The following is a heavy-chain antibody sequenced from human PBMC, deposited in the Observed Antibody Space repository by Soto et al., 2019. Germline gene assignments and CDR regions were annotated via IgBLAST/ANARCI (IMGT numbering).Heavy chain of an antibody. Sequence: EVHLVESGGGLVQPGGSLRLSCAASGFTFSSYWMTWVRQAPGKGLEWVANTKPDGSEKNYVGSVKGRFTISRDNAKNSLFLQMDSLRAEDTAVYYCARVAYVDESFDYWGQGTLVTASS. CDR1: GFTFSSYW. CDR2: TKPDGSEK. CDR3: ARVAYVDESFDY. V-gene: IGHV3-7*01. D-gene: IGHD2-21*01. J-gene: IGHJ4*02.